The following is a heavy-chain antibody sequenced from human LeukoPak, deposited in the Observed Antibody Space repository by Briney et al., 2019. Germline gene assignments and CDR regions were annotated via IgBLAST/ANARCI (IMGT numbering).Heavy chain of an antibody. V-gene: IGHV1-18*04. CDR2: ISAYNGNT. Sequence: ASVKVSCKASGYTFTGYYMHWVRQAPGQGLEWMGWISAYNGNTNYAQKLQGRVTMTTDTSTSTAYMELRSLRSDDTAVYYCARLLIYCSSTSCSHNWFDPWGQGTLVTVSS. CDR3: ARLLIYCSSTSCSHNWFDP. D-gene: IGHD2-2*01. CDR1: GYTFTGYY. J-gene: IGHJ5*02.